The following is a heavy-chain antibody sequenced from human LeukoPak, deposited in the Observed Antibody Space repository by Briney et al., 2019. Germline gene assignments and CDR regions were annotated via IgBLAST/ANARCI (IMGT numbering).Heavy chain of an antibody. CDR3: AVGAAGLDY. CDR1: GFTFSSYW. Sequence: GGSLRLSCAASGFTFSSYWMHWVRQAPGKGLVWVTRINSDGSSISYVDSVKGRFTISRDKAKNTLYLQMNSLRAEDTAVYYCAVGAAGLDYWGQGTLVTVSS. D-gene: IGHD6-13*01. CDR2: INSDGSSI. J-gene: IGHJ4*02. V-gene: IGHV3-74*01.